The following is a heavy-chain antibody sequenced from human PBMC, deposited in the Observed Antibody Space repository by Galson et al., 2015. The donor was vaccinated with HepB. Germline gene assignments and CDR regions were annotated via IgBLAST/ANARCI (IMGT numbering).Heavy chain of an antibody. D-gene: IGHD4-23*01. CDR1: GGSISTYY. CDR3: AGLDGGAFHI. CDR2: IYYSGST. V-gene: IGHV4-59*08. J-gene: IGHJ3*02. Sequence: TLSLTCIVSGGSISTYYWSWIRQPPGKGLEWIGYIYYSGSTNYNPSLKSRVTISVDTSKNQFSLKLSSVTAADTALYYCAGLDGGAFHIWGQGTVVTVSS.